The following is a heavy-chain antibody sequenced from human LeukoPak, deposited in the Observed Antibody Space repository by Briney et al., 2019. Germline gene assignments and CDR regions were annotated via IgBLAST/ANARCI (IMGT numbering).Heavy chain of an antibody. J-gene: IGHJ4*02. V-gene: IGHV3-23*01. CDR3: AKAPAGIRRPLEY. D-gene: IGHD2-2*02. CDR1: GFTFSSYW. CDR2: INYSGRDT. Sequence: GGSLRLSCAASGFTFSSYWMSWVRQAPGKGLDWVSVINYSGRDTFYADSVKGRFTISRDNSKNTLYLEMNSLRVEDTAIYYCAKAPAGIRRPLEYWGQGSLVTVSS.